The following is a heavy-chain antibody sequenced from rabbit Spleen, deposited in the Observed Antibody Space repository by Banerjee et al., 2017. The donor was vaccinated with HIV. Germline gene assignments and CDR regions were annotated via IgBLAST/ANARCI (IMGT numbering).Heavy chain of an antibody. Sequence: QLVESVGGLVQPGGSLTLSCKASGFTLCSYYMNWVHQAPGKGLEWIGSIDPVFGITYYANWVNGRFSNTRENAQNTVLLQMTSLTAADTATYSCARDGPGGSYFALWGPGTLVTVS. CDR1: GFTLCSYY. CDR3: ARDGPGGSYFAL. CDR2: IDPVFGIT. J-gene: IGHJ4*01. V-gene: IGHV1S7*01. D-gene: IGHD8-1*01.